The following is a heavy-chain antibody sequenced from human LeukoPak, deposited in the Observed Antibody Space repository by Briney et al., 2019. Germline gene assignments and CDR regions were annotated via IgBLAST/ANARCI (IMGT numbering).Heavy chain of an antibody. Sequence: SETLSLTCAVYGGSFSGYYWSWIRQPPGKGLEWIGEINHSGSTDYNPSLKSRVTISVDTSKNQFSLKLSSVTAADTAVYYCARGGYYDFWSGYYTRWFDPWGQGTLVTVSS. J-gene: IGHJ5*02. D-gene: IGHD3-3*01. CDR2: INHSGST. CDR1: GGSFSGYY. CDR3: ARGGYYDFWSGYYTRWFDP. V-gene: IGHV4-34*01.